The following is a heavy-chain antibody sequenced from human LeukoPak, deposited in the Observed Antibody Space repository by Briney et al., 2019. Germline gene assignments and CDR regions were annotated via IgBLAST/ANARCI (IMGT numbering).Heavy chain of an antibody. Sequence: GGSLRLSCAASGFTFSSYEMNWVRQAPGKGLEWASYISSSGSTICYADSVKGRFTISRDNAKNSLYLQMNSLRAEDTAVYYCASYCGGDCYWVDYWGQGTLVTVSS. D-gene: IGHD2-21*02. CDR2: ISSSGSTI. CDR3: ASYCGGDCYWVDY. CDR1: GFTFSSYE. V-gene: IGHV3-48*03. J-gene: IGHJ4*02.